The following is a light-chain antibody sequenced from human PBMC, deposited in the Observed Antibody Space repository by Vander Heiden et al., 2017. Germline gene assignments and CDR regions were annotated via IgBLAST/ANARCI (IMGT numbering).Light chain of an antibody. CDR1: QSVLYSSNNKNY. J-gene: IGKJ2*01. Sequence: DIVMTQSPDSLAVSLGERATINCKSSQSVLYSSNNKNYLAWYQQKTGQPPKLLIYWVSTRESGVPDRFSGSGSGADYTLTISSRQAEDVAVYYCQQYYSTPPYTFGQGTKLEIK. CDR2: WVS. CDR3: QQYYSTPPYT. V-gene: IGKV4-1*01.